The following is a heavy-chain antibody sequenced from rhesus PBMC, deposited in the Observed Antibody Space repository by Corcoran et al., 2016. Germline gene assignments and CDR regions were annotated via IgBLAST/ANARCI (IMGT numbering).Heavy chain of an antibody. CDR3: VRGHGSSRRDWYFEL. V-gene: IGHV4-73*01. J-gene: IGHJ2*01. CDR2: IYGNSAIT. D-gene: IGHD4-29*01. Sequence: QVQLQQWGEGLVKPSETLSLTCAVYGGSISGYYYWSWIRQPPGKGLEWIGYIYGNSAITNYNPSLKNRVNMSKDTSKNQFSRKLSAVTAADTAVYYCVRGHGSSRRDWYFELWGPGTPITISS. CDR1: GGSISGYYY.